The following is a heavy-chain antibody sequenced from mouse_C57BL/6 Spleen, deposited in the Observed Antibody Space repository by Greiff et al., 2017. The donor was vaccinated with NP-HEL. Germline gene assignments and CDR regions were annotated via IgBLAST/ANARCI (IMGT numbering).Heavy chain of an antibody. J-gene: IGHJ4*01. V-gene: IGHV5-9*01. CDR3: ARNWDRNYAMDY. D-gene: IGHD4-1*01. CDR1: GFTFSSYT. Sequence: EVKVVESGGGLVKPGGSLKLSCAASGFTFSSYTMSWVRQTPEKRLEWVATISGGGGNTYYPDSVKGRFTISRDNAKNTLYLQMSSLRSEDTALYYCARNWDRNYAMDYWGQGTSVTVSS. CDR2: ISGGGGNT.